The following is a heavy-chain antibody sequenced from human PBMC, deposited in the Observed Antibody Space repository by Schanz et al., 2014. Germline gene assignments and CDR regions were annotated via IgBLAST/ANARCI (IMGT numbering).Heavy chain of an antibody. CDR1: GNTLSAYY. CDR2: IDPNSGGT. Sequence: QVQLVQSGAEVKKPGSSVKVSCKASGNTLSAYYIHWIRQAPGQGLEWMGWIDPNSGGTNYAQKFQGRVTMTSDTSISTAYMELSSLRSDDTAVYYCARELRLEYYFDYWGQGTQVTVSS. V-gene: IGHV1-2*02. CDR3: ARELRLEYYFDY. D-gene: IGHD4-17*01. J-gene: IGHJ4*02.